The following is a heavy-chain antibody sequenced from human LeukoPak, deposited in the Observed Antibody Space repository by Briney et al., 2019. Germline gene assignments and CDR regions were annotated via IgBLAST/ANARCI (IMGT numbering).Heavy chain of an antibody. CDR3: AKEASDCSGGTCPFDY. V-gene: IGHV3-23*01. CDR1: GFTFSNYA. D-gene: IGHD2-15*01. CDR2: ISRGGGST. J-gene: IGHJ4*02. Sequence: GGSLRLSCAASGFTFSNYAMNWVRRAPGKGLEWVPAISRGGGSTDYADSVKGRFTISRDNSKNTLYLQMNSLRAEDTAVYFCAKEASDCSGGTCPFDYWGQGTLVTVSS.